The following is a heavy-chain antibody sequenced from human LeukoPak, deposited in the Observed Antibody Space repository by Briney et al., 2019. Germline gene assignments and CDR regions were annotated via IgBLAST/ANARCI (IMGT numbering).Heavy chain of an antibody. CDR1: GFTFSSHW. CDR2: TNGDGSST. D-gene: IGHD3-22*01. J-gene: IGHJ4*02. Sequence: PGGSLRLSCAASGFTFSSHWMHWVRQAPGKGLVWVSRTNGDGSSTSYADSVKGRFTISRDNAKNTMYLQMNSLRAEDTAVYFCARGPGVGSGSYYVGDHWGQGTLVTVSS. V-gene: IGHV3-74*01. CDR3: ARGPGVGSGSYYVGDH.